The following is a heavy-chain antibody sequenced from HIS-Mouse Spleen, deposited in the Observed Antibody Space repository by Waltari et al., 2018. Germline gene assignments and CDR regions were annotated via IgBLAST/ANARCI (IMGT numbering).Heavy chain of an antibody. J-gene: IGHJ4*02. Sequence: TFSSYGMHWVRQAPGKGLEWVAVISYDGSNKYYADSVKGRFTISRDNSKNTLYLQMNSLRAEDTAVYYCAKAGYSGSYFDYWGQGTLVTVSS. V-gene: IGHV3-30*18. CDR2: ISYDGSNK. CDR1: TFSSYG. CDR3: AKAGYSGSYFDY. D-gene: IGHD1-26*01.